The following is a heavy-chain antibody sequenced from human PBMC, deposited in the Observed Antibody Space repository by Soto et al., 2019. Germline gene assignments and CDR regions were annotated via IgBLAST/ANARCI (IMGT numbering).Heavy chain of an antibody. CDR3: AKVIVQWRNLMDV. CDR1: GFTFSSYG. D-gene: IGHD3-16*02. Sequence: PGGCLRLSCAASGFTFSSYGMHWARQAPGKGLEWVAVISYDGSNKYYADSVKGRFTISRDNSKNTLYLQMNSLRAEDTAVYYCAKVIVQWRNLMDVWGQGTTVTVSS. CDR2: ISYDGSNK. V-gene: IGHV3-30*18. J-gene: IGHJ6*02.